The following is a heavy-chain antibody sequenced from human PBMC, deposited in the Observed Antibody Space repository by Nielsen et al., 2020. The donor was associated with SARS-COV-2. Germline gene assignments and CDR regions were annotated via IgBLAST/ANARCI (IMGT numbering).Heavy chain of an antibody. CDR3: ARSSSPVVPAATSGFDY. D-gene: IGHD2-2*01. V-gene: IGHV3-33*01. Sequence: WIRQPPGKGLEWVAVIWYDGSNKYYADSVEGRFTISRDNSKNTLYPQMNSLRAEDTAVYYCARSSSPVVPAATSGFDYWGQGTLVTVSS. CDR2: IWYDGSNK. J-gene: IGHJ4*02.